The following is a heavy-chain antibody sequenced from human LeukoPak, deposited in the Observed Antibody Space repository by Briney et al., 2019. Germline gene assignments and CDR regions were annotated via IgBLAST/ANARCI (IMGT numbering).Heavy chain of an antibody. J-gene: IGHJ4*02. V-gene: IGHV3-53*01. D-gene: IGHD2-2*01. CDR2: IYSGGST. CDR3: AKDGPSSTSCLDY. Sequence: GGSLRLSCAASGFTVSSNYMSWVRQAPGEGLDWVSIIYSGGSTYYADSVKGRFTISRDNSKNTLYLQMNSLRAEDTAVYYCAKDGPSSTSCLDYWGQGTLVTVSS. CDR1: GFTVSSNY.